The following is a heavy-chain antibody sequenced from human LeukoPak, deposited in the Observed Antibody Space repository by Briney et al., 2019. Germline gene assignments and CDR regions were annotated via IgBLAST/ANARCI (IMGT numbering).Heavy chain of an antibody. V-gene: IGHV1-69*04. D-gene: IGHD3-10*01. CDR1: GGTFSSYA. J-gene: IGHJ3*02. Sequence: SVKVPCKASGGTFSSYAISWVRQAPGQGLEWMGRIIPILGIANYAQKFQGRVTITADKSTSTAYMELSSLRSEDTAVYYCARAEILLWFGELTSDAFDIWGQGTMVTVSS. CDR3: ARAEILLWFGELTSDAFDI. CDR2: IIPILGIA.